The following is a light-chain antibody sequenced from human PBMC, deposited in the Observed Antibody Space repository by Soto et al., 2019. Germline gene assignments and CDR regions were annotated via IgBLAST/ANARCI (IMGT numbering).Light chain of an antibody. CDR2: EVN. Sequence: QSVLTQPPAASGSPGQSVTISCTGTSSDVGAYNYVSWYQHHPGKAPKLLVYEVNKRPSGVPDRFSGSKSGNTASLTVSGLQAEDEADYYCTSHAGTIPFHYIFGTGTKVXVL. CDR1: SSDVGAYNY. CDR3: TSHAGTIPFHYI. J-gene: IGLJ1*01. V-gene: IGLV2-8*01.